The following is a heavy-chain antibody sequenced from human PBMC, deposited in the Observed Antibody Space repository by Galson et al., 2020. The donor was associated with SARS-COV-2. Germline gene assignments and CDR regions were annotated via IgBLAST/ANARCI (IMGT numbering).Heavy chain of an antibody. CDR2: IYYGGTT. CDR1: GGSISSTTYH. CDR3: ARDLYGWYFDY. D-gene: IGHD6-19*01. V-gene: IGHV4-39*07. J-gene: IGHJ4*02. Sequence: SETLSLTCTVSGGSISSTTYHWACIRQPPGKGLEWIGSIYYGGTTYYNPSLKSRVTISVDTSQNQFSLKLNSVTAADTAVYYCARDLYGWYFDYWGQGTLVTVST.